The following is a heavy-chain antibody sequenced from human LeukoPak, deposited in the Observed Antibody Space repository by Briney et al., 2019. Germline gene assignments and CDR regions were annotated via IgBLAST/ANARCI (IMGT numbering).Heavy chain of an antibody. Sequence: GGSLRLSCAASGFTFSNYGMHWVRQAPGKGLEWVAFIRYDGSNKYYADSVKGRFTISRDNSKNTLYLQMNSLRAEDTAVYYCAKPSGYGGYTYGYEDWGQGTLVTVSS. CDR1: GFTFSNYG. CDR3: AKPSGYGGYTYGYED. V-gene: IGHV3-30*02. D-gene: IGHD5-18*01. CDR2: IRYDGSNK. J-gene: IGHJ4*02.